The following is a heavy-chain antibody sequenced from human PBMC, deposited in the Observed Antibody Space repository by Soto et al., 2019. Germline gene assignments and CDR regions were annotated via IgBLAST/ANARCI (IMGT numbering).Heavy chain of an antibody. Sequence: SETLSLTRTVSGGYISSSSYYRGWIRQPPGKGLEWIGSIYYSGSTYYNPSLKSRVTISVDTSKNQFSLKLSSVTAADTAVYYCARHKSPWGQLAVAGMSISPRNKWFDPWGQGTRVNVS. CDR2: IYYSGST. CDR1: GGYISSSSYY. CDR3: ARHKSPWGQLAVAGMSISPRNKWFDP. J-gene: IGHJ5*02. V-gene: IGHV4-39*01. D-gene: IGHD6-19*01.